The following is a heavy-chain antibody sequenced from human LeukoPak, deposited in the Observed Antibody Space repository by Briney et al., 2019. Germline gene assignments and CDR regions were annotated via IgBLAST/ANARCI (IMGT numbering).Heavy chain of an antibody. Sequence: PGGSLRLSCAASGFTFSSCGMHWVRQAPGKGLEWVAIIWYDGSKTYYADSVKGRFTISRDKSKNTLYLQMNSLRVEDTAVYYCARVRVAAAGNAFDYWGQGTMVTVSS. J-gene: IGHJ4*02. D-gene: IGHD6-13*01. V-gene: IGHV3-33*01. CDR2: IWYDGSKT. CDR1: GFTFSSCG. CDR3: ARVRVAAAGNAFDY.